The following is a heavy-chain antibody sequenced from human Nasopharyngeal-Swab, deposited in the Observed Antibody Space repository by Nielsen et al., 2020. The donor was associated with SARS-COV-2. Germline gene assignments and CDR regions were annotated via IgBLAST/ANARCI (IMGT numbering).Heavy chain of an antibody. CDR3: ARGLVDVNMMLVVIGFSYWLDS. CDR1: GGSFTDYY. D-gene: IGHD3-22*01. V-gene: IGHV4-34*01. Sequence: GSLRPSCAAYGGSFTDYYWTWIRQLPGKGREWIGEINHRGSTNSNPSLKSRATISADTSKNQFSLNLSSVTAADTAVYYCARGLVDVNMMLVVIGFSYWLDSWGQGTLVTVSS. J-gene: IGHJ5*01. CDR2: INHRGST.